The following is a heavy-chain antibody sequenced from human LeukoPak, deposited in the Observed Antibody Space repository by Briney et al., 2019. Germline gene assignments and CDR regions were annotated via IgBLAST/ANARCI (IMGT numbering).Heavy chain of an antibody. CDR2: ISGSGGST. V-gene: IGHV3-23*01. CDR3: PKDRLPRPARSCLDY. D-gene: IGHD2-2*01. Sequence: GGSLRLSCAASGFTFSSYAMSWVRQAPGKGLEWVSAISGSGGSTYYADSVKGRFTISRDNSKNTLYLQMNSLRAEDTAVCYCPKDRLPRPARSCLDYSVAGTLVTASS. J-gene: IGHJ4*02. CDR1: GFTFSSYA.